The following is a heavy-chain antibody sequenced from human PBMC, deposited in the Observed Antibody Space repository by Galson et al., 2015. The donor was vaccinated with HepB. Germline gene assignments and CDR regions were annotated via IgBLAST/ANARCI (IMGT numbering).Heavy chain of an antibody. J-gene: IGHJ6*02. CDR3: ASDKRYSSGRYGMDV. D-gene: IGHD6-19*01. V-gene: IGHV3-11*05. CDR2: ISSSSSYT. Sequence: SLRLSCAASGFTFNDYYMSWIRQAPGKGLEWVSYISSSSSYTNYADSVKGRFTISRDNAKNSLYLQMNSLRAEDTAVYYCASDKRYSSGRYGMDVWGQGTTVTVSS. CDR1: GFTFNDYY.